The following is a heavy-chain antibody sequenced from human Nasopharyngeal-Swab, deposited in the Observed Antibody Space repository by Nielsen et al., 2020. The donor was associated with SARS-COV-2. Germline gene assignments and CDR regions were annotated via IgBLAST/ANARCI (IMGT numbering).Heavy chain of an antibody. D-gene: IGHD3-10*01. J-gene: IGHJ3*02. CDR3: AKRRGSAFDI. Sequence: GESLEISCEASGLRLISYGMSWVREAPGKGLEGVSAISGSGGSTYYADCVKGRFTISRDNSKNTLYLQMNSLRAEDTAVYYCAKRRGSAFDIWGQGTMVTVSS. V-gene: IGHV3-23*01. CDR2: ISGSGGST. CDR1: GLRLISYG.